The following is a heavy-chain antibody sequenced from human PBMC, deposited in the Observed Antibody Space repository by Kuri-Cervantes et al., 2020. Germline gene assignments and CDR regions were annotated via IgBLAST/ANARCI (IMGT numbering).Heavy chain of an antibody. CDR2: ISGSGDNT. D-gene: IGHD1-1*01. V-gene: IGHV3-23*01. Sequence: GESLKISCAASGFTFGNHAMSWVRQSPGKGLEWVSAISGSGDNTYYADSVKGRLTISRDNSKNTLYLQMNSLRAEDTAVYYCAKRTGPNDYWGQGTLVTVSS. CDR1: GFTFGNHA. CDR3: AKRTGPNDY. J-gene: IGHJ4*02.